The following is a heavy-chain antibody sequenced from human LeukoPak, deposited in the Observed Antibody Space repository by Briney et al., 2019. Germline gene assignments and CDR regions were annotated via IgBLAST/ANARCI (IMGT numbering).Heavy chain of an antibody. CDR2: ISAYTGNT. D-gene: IGHD3-10*01. CDR1: GYTFTSYG. V-gene: IGHV1-18*01. CDR3: ARAFLCYYGSGKMDV. J-gene: IGHJ6*04. Sequence: ASVKVSCKASGYTFTSYGISWVRQAPGQGLEWMGWISAYTGNTTYAQNLPGRVALTRDTSTSTAYMELSSLRSDDTAVYYCARAFLCYYGSGKMDVWVKGTTVTICS.